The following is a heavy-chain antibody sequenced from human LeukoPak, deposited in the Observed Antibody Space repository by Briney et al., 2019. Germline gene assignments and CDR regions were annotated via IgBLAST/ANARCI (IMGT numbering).Heavy chain of an antibody. CDR1: GASTSHFY. Sequence: SETLSLSCSVSGASTSHFYWNWIRQPPGKGLEWIGYMHNSGSSKHSPSLKSRVTISMDTSKNLFSLQLTSVTAADTAIYYCARSAEWLRNAFDIWGQGTMVSVSS. CDR2: MHNSGSS. J-gene: IGHJ3*02. V-gene: IGHV4-59*01. D-gene: IGHD5-12*01. CDR3: ARSAEWLRNAFDI.